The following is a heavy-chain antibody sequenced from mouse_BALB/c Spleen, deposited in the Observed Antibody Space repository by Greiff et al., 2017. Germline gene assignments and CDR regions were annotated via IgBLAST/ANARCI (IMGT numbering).Heavy chain of an antibody. J-gene: IGHJ3*01. CDR1: GYTFTSYY. V-gene: IGHV1S56*01. Sequence: VQLQQSGPELVKPGASVRISCKASGYTFTSYYIHWVKQRPGQGLEWIGWIYPGNVNTKYNEKFKGKATLTADKSSSTAYMQLSSLTSEDSAVYFCASDLNGWFAYWGQGTLVTVSA. CDR3: ASDLNGWFAY. CDR2: IYPGNVNT.